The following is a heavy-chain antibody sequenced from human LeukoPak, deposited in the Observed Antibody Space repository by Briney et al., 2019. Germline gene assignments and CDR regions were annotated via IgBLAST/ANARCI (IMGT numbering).Heavy chain of an antibody. CDR1: GGSISRYY. V-gene: IGHV4-4*07. D-gene: IGHD3-10*01. CDR3: TRYGSGSYSALFDY. J-gene: IGHJ4*02. CDR2: IYTSGSI. Sequence: SETLSLTCTASGGSISRYYWSWIRQPAGKGLEWIGRIYTSGSINYTTSLKSRATMSVDTSKSQFSLKLSSVTAADTAVYYCTRYGSGSYSALFDYWGQGTLVTVSS.